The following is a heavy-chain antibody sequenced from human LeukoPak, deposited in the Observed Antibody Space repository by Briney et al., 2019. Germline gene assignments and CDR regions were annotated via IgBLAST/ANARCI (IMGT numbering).Heavy chain of an antibody. J-gene: IGHJ3*02. V-gene: IGHV3-7*01. CDR3: ARDSEKSSSFAFDI. Sequence: PGGSLRLSCAASRFTFSNYWMAWVRQAPGKGLEWVANINLDGSEKDYVDSLKGRCTISRDDAKNSLYLQVNTLRAEDTAVYYCARDSEKSSSFAFDIWGQGTVVTVSS. CDR1: RFTFSNYW. CDR2: INLDGSEK. D-gene: IGHD6-13*01.